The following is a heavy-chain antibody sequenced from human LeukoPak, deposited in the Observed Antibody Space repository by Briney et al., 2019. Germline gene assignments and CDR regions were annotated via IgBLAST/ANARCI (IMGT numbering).Heavy chain of an antibody. J-gene: IGHJ4*02. CDR3: AGDQGRRGYSGYDSSYYFDY. V-gene: IGHV3-11*04. CDR1: GFTFSDYY. Sequence: PGGSLRLSCAASGFTFSDYYMSWIRQAPGKGLEWVSYISSSGSTIYYADSVKGRFTISRDNAKNSLYLQMNSLRAEDTAVYYCAGDQGRRGYSGYDSSYYFDYWGQGTLVTVSS. CDR2: ISSSGSTI. D-gene: IGHD5-12*01.